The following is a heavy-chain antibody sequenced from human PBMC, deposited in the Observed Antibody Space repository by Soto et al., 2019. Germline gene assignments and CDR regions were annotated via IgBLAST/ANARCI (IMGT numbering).Heavy chain of an antibody. CDR1: GFTFSSYS. J-gene: IGHJ4*02. D-gene: IGHD2-2*01. Sequence: EVQLVESGGGLVQPGGSLRLSCAASGFTFSSYSMNWVRQAPGKGLEWVSYISSSSSTIYYADSVKGRFTISRDNAKNSLYKQMNTLRDGDTAVYDGALLGAGSKDYWGPGTLVTVSS. CDR2: ISSSSSTI. CDR3: ALLGAGSKDY. V-gene: IGHV3-48*02.